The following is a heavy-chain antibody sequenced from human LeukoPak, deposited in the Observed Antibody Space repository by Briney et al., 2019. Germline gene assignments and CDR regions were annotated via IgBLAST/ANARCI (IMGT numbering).Heavy chain of an antibody. Sequence: SETLSLTCTVSGGSISSGGYYWSWIRQHPGKGLEWIGYIYYSGSTYYNPSLKSRVTISVDTSKNQFSLKLSSVTAADTAVYYCARAFNHAGGNSAVGYWGQGTLVTVSS. CDR2: IYYSGST. D-gene: IGHD4-23*01. CDR3: ARAFNHAGGNSAVGY. CDR1: GGSISSGGYY. J-gene: IGHJ4*02. V-gene: IGHV4-31*03.